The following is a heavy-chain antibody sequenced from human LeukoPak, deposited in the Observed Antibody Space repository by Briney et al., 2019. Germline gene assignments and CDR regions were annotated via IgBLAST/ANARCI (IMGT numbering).Heavy chain of an antibody. CDR3: ARDRMGRRIAEAGFDP. D-gene: IGHD6-13*01. V-gene: IGHV4-31*03. CDR2: IYYSGST. CDR1: GGSLRSGGYY. J-gene: IGHJ5*02. Sequence: PSQTLSLTCIVSGGSLRSGGYYWSWIRQPPGKGLEWVGYIYYSGSTYYNPSLKSRVTISVDTSKNQFSLKLSSVTAADTAVYYCARDRMGRRIAEAGFDPWGQGTLVTVSS.